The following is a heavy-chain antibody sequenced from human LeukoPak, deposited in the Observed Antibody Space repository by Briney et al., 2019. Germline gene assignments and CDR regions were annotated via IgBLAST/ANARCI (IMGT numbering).Heavy chain of an antibody. CDR1: GDTFTTYD. CDR2: MNPKSCNT. CDR3: ARAITIFDYYYMDV. D-gene: IGHD3-3*01. V-gene: IGHV1-8*01. J-gene: IGHJ6*03. Sequence: GAAVRVSFTLSGDTFTTYDINWVRRAAGQGRGWVGWMNPKSCNTVYAQDFQGRLTLTRDISISTAYMELSSLRSEDTAVYFCARAITIFDYYYMDVWGKGTTVTVSS.